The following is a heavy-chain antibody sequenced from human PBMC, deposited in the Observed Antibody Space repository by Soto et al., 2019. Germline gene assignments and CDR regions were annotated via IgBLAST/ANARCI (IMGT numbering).Heavy chain of an antibody. CDR2: ISAGGGSS. CDR1: GFTFSSYA. D-gene: IGHD3-3*02. V-gene: IGHV3-23*01. CDR3: ARHLAGNRDY. Sequence: GGSLRLSCAASGFTFSSYAMGWVRQAPGKGLECISCISAGGGSSYYADSVKGRFTISRDNAKNTLYLQMNSLRAEDTAVYYCARHLAGNRDYWGQG. J-gene: IGHJ4*02.